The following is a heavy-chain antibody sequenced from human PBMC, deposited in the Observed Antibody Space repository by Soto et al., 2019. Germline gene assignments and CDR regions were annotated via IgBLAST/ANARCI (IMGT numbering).Heavy chain of an antibody. CDR3: ARVAAGQTYYYYYGMDV. J-gene: IGHJ6*02. V-gene: IGHV1-69*01. Sequence: QVQLVQSGAEVKKPGSSVKVSCKASGGTFSSYAISWVRQAPGQGLEWMGGIIPIFGTANYAQKFQGRVTITADESTSTAYMELSSLGSEDTAVYYCARVAAGQTYYYYYGMDVWGQGTTVTVSS. D-gene: IGHD6-19*01. CDR2: IIPIFGTA. CDR1: GGTFSSYA.